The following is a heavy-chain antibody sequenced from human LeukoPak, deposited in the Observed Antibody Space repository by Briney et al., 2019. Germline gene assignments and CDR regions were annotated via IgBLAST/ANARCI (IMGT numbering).Heavy chain of an antibody. D-gene: IGHD3-9*01. Sequence: SETLSLTCAVYGGSFSGYYWSWIRQPPGKGLEWIGEINHSGSTNYNPSLKSRVTISVDTSKNQFSLKLSSVTAADTAVYYCARARLRYFDWLEWFDPRGQGTLVTVSS. CDR2: INHSGST. V-gene: IGHV4-34*01. J-gene: IGHJ5*02. CDR3: ARARLRYFDWLEWFDP. CDR1: GGSFSGYY.